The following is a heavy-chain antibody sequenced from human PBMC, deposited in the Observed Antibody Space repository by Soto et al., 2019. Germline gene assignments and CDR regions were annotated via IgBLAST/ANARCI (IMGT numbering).Heavy chain of an antibody. Sequence: SETLSLTCAVYGGSFSGYYWSWIRQPPGKGLEWIGEINHSGSTNYNPSLKSRVTISVDTSKNQFSLKLSSVTAADTAVYYCARGASGYYDSSGYYSPYSFDYWGQGTLVTVSS. J-gene: IGHJ4*02. CDR2: INHSGST. D-gene: IGHD3-22*01. V-gene: IGHV4-34*01. CDR1: GGSFSGYY. CDR3: ARGASGYYDSSGYYSPYSFDY.